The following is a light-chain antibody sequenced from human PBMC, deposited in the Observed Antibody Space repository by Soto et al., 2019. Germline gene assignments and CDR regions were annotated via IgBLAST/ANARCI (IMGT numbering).Light chain of an antibody. J-gene: IGKJ1*01. CDR3: QQYDLYSA. CDR2: TAS. Sequence: DIKMTQSPSTLSASVGDRVTITCRASQTIKSHLAWYQQKPGKAPKLLIYTASSLQSEVPSRFSGRGSGTEFTLAIRSPQPDACAIIYWQQYDLYSAFGHETNVHIK. CDR1: QTIKSH. V-gene: IGKV1-5*03.